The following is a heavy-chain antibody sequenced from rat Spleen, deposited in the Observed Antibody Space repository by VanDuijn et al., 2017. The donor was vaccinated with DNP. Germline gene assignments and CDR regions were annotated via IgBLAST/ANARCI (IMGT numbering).Heavy chain of an antibody. Sequence: QVQLKESGPGLVQPSQTLSLTCTVAGFSLTRYNVHWVRPSPGKGLEWMGVMWTTGGTRCNSGLKSRLSISKDTSKNQVLLKMNSLQTEDTATYYCARDNFYLDYWGQGVMVSVSS. J-gene: IGHJ2*01. CDR1: GFSLTRYN. CDR2: MWTTGGT. V-gene: IGHV2-41*01. D-gene: IGHD3-6*01. CDR3: ARDNFYLDY.